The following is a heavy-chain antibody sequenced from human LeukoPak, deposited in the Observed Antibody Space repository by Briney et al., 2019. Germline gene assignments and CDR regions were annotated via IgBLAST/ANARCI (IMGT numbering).Heavy chain of an antibody. CDR2: IYYSGST. J-gene: IGHJ4*02. D-gene: IGHD2-15*01. V-gene: IGHV4-59*01. CDR3: ARGTVVAPFDY. CDR1: GGSISSYY. Sequence: SETLSLTCTVSGGSISSYYWSWIRRPPGKGLKWIGYIYYSGSTNYNPSLKSRVTISVDTSKNQFSLKLSSVTAADTAVYYCARGTVVAPFDYWGQGTLVTVSS.